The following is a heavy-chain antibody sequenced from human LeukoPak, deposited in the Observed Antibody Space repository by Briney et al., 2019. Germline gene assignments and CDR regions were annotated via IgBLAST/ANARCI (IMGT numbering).Heavy chain of an antibody. J-gene: IGHJ4*02. CDR2: ISYDGSNK. D-gene: IGHD6-13*01. CDR3: VKDRWVDH. V-gene: IGHV3-30-3*01. Sequence: PGRSLRLSCAASGFTFSSYAMHWVRQAPGKGLEWVAVISYDGSNKYYADSVKGRFTISRDNSKNTLYLQMNSLRAEDTAVYYCVKDRWVDHWGQGTLVTVSS. CDR1: GFTFSSYA.